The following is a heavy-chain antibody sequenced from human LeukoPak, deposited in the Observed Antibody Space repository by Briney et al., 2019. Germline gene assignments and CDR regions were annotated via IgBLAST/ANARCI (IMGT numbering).Heavy chain of an antibody. D-gene: IGHD2-8*01. CDR1: GGSISSGGYS. V-gene: IGHV4-30-2*01. CDR2: IYHSGST. J-gene: IGHJ3*02. Sequence: SQTLSLTCAVSGGSISSGGYSWSWIRQPPGKGLEWIGYIYHSGSTYYNPSLKSRVTISVDTSKNQFSLKLSSVTAADTAVYYCAILNGNANAFDIWGQGTMVTVSS. CDR3: AILNGNANAFDI.